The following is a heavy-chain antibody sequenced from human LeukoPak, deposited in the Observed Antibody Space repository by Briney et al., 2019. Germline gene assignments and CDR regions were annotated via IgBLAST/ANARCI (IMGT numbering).Heavy chain of an antibody. J-gene: IGHJ3*02. CDR1: GVSISSGGYS. CDR3: ASYCSGGSCYPNDAFDI. V-gene: IGHV4-30-2*01. CDR2: IYHSGST. Sequence: PSETLSLTCAVSGVSISSGGYSWSWIRQPPGKGLEWIGYIYHSGSTYYNPSLKSRVTISVDRSKNQFSLKLSSVTAADTAVYYCASYCSGGSCYPNDAFDIWGQGTMVTVSS. D-gene: IGHD2-15*01.